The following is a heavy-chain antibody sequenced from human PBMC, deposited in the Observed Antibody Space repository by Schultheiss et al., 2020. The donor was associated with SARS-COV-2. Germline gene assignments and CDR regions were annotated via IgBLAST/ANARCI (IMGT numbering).Heavy chain of an antibody. CDR3: ARPEGYCTNGVCYSSYYYYGMDV. Sequence: GGSLRLSCKGSGYSFTSYWISWVRQMPGKGLEWMGRIDPSDSYTNYSPSFQGHVTISADKSIITAYLQWSSLKASDTTMYYFARPEGYCTNGVCYSSYYYYGMDVWGQGTTVTVSS. CDR1: GYSFTSYW. V-gene: IGHV5-10-1*01. D-gene: IGHD2-8*01. CDR2: IDPSDSYT. J-gene: IGHJ6*02.